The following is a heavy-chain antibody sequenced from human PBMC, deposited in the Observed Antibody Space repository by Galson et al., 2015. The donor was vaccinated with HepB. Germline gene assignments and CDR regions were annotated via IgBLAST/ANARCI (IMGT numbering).Heavy chain of an antibody. Sequence: SVKVSCKASGYTFTGYYMHWVRQAPGQGLEWMGWINPNSGGTNYAQKFQGWVTMTRDTSISTAYMELSRLRSDDTAVYYCARDRGYSSSSLPDYYYYGMDVWGQGTTVTVSS. J-gene: IGHJ6*02. D-gene: IGHD6-6*01. CDR2: INPNSGGT. CDR1: GYTFTGYY. CDR3: ARDRGYSSSSLPDYYYYGMDV. V-gene: IGHV1-2*04.